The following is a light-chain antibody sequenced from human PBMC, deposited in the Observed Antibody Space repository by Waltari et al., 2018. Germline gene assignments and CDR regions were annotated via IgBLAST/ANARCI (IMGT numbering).Light chain of an antibody. J-gene: IGKJ1*01. CDR2: AAS. Sequence: DIQMTQSPSSLSASVGDRVTITCRASQSISSYLNWYQQKPGKAPKLLIYAASSLQSGVPSRFSGSGSVTDFTLTISSLQPEDFATYYCQQSYSTPWTFGQGTQVEIK. V-gene: IGKV1-39*01. CDR1: QSISSY. CDR3: QQSYSTPWT.